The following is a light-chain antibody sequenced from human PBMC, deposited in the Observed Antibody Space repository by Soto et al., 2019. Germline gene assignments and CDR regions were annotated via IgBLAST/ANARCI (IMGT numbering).Light chain of an antibody. Sequence: QSALTQPASVSGSPGQSITISCTGTSSDVATYNFVSWYQQHPGRPPRLVIYDVSDRPSGVSDRFSGSKSGNTASLTISGLQPEDEADYYCCSYTRTSTLYVFGTGTKVTVL. CDR3: CSYTRTSTLYV. CDR1: SSDVATYNF. CDR2: DVS. V-gene: IGLV2-14*01. J-gene: IGLJ1*01.